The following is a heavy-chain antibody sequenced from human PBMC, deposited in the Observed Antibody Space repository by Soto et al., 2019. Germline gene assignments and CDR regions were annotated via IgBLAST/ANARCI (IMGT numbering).Heavy chain of an antibody. J-gene: IGHJ4*02. CDR3: ARDIGNWNRRGLVFFDY. CDR2: IYSGGST. D-gene: IGHD1-1*01. V-gene: IGHV3-66*01. CDR1: GFTVSTKY. Sequence: PGGSLRLSCAASGFTVSTKYMSWVRQAPGKGLEWVSVIYSGGSTFYADSVRGRFTISRDNSKNTVNLQMNSLRAEDTAVYYCARDIGNWNRRGLVFFDYWGQGTLVTVSS.